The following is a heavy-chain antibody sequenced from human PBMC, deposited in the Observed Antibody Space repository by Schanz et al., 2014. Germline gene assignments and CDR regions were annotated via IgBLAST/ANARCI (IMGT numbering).Heavy chain of an antibody. Sequence: EVQLVESGGGLVQPGGSLRLSCTASGFTFSSYSMNWVRQAPGKGLEWVSALSEGGGGTHYADSVRGRFTISRDNSKNTLYLQMNSLRAEDTAVYYCAKTPREYCNYDNCPNWFDSWGQGTLVTASS. CDR3: AKTPREYCNYDNCPNWFDS. D-gene: IGHD2-15*01. V-gene: IGHV3-23*04. J-gene: IGHJ5*01. CDR2: LSEGGGGT. CDR1: GFTFSSYS.